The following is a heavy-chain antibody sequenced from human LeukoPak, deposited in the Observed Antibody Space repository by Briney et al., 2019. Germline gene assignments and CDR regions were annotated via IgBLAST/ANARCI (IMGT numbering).Heavy chain of an antibody. CDR3: ARERKQTEDSSGYYYYFDY. CDR1: GGSISSGDYY. CDR2: IYYSGST. J-gene: IGHJ4*02. D-gene: IGHD3-22*01. V-gene: IGHV4-30-4*01. Sequence: SETLSLTCTVSGGSISSGDYYWGWIRQPPGKGLEWIGYIYYSGSTYYNPSLKSRVTISVDTSKNQFSLKLSSVTAADTAVYYCARERKQTEDSSGYYYYFDYWGQGTLVTVSS.